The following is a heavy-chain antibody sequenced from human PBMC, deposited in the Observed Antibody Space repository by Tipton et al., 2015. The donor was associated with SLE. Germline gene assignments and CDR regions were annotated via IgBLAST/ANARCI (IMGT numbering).Heavy chain of an antibody. Sequence: SLRLSCAASGFIFSSYAMSWVRQAPGKGLEWVSIIYSGDSSTDYADSVKGRFTISRDNSKNTLYLQMNSLRAEDTAIYFCARDMAETYYYYYMDVWGKATTVTVSS. CDR3: ARDMAETYYYYYMDV. V-gene: IGHV3-23*03. D-gene: IGHD2-15*01. J-gene: IGHJ6*03. CDR1: GFIFSSYA. CDR2: IYSGDSST.